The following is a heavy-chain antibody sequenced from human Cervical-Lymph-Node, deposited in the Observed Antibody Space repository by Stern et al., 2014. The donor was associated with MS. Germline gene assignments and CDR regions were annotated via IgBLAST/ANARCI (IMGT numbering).Heavy chain of an antibody. CDR3: AALVRGSYFY. Sequence: QLVQSGAEMKKPGESLKISCKGSGYSFTLYWIGWVRQTPGKGLEWMGIIYPGNSDPKYSPSFQGQVTISADKSISTAYLQWSSVKASDTAMYYCAALVRGSYFYWGQGTLVTVSS. CDR1: GYSFTLYW. J-gene: IGHJ4*02. D-gene: IGHD1-26*01. CDR2: IYPGNSDP. V-gene: IGHV5-51*01.